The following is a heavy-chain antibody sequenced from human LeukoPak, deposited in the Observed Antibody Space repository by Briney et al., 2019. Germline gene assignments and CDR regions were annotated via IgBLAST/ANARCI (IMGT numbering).Heavy chain of an antibody. V-gene: IGHV3-7*01. Sequence: GGSLRLSCAASGFTFSNHWMSWVRQAPGKGLEWVANIKQYGSEKYYVDSVKGRLTISRDNAKNSLYLQMNSLRAEDTAVYYCARGDYFGSGTSFIDAFDIWGQGTMVTVS. CDR1: GFTFSNHW. CDR3: ARGDYFGSGTSFIDAFDI. CDR2: IKQYGSEK. J-gene: IGHJ3*02. D-gene: IGHD3-10*01.